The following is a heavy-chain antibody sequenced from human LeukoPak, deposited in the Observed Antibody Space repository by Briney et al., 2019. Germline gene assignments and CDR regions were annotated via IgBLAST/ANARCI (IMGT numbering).Heavy chain of an antibody. D-gene: IGHD5-18*01. CDR3: ISYGFGD. V-gene: IGHV3-73*01. J-gene: IGHJ4*02. CDR1: GFTFSGSA. Sequence: GGSLRLSCAASGFTFSGSAMHWVRQASGKGLEWVGRIRSKANSYATAYAVSVKGRFTISRDDSKNTAYLQMNSLKAEDTAVYYCISYGFGDWGQGTLVTVSS. CDR2: IRSKANSYAT.